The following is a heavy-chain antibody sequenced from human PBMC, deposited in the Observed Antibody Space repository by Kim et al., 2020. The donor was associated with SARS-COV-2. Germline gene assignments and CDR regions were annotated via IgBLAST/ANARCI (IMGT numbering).Heavy chain of an antibody. J-gene: IGHJ3*02. CDR3: ARITAAGTGDDAFDI. Sequence: DSVKGRFTISRDNAKNSLYLQMNSLRDEDTAVYYCARITAAGTGDDAFDIWGQGTMVTVSS. V-gene: IGHV3-48*02. D-gene: IGHD6-13*01.